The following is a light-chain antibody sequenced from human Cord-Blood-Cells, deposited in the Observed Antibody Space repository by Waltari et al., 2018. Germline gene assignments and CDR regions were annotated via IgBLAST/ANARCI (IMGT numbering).Light chain of an antibody. CDR2: CAS. J-gene: IGKJ5*01. CDR3: QQYGSSIT. Sequence: EIVLTQSPGTLSLSPGARATLSCRASQSVRSSYLACYQQKPGQAPSLLIYCASSRATGIPDRFSGSGSGTDFTLTISRLEPEDFAVYYRQQYGSSITFGQGTRLEIK. V-gene: IGKV3-20*01. CDR1: QSVRSSY.